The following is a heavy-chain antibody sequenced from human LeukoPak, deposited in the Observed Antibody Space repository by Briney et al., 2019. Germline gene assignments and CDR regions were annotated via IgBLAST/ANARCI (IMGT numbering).Heavy chain of an antibody. CDR3: ARRHKRGAYSYGVDY. V-gene: IGHV5-51*01. CDR1: EYSFTNYW. J-gene: IGHJ4*02. CDR2: IYPGDSDT. D-gene: IGHD5-18*01. Sequence: GESLKISCKGSEYSFTNYWIAWVRQMPGKGLEWMGIIYPGDSDTRYSPSFQGQVTISADTSISTAYLQWNSLKASDTAMYYCARRHKRGAYSYGVDYWGQGTLVTVSS.